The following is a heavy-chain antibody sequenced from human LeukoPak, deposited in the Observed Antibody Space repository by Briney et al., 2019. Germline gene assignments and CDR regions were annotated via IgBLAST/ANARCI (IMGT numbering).Heavy chain of an antibody. CDR1: GGTFSSYA. D-gene: IGHD4-17*01. Sequence: GASVTVSCRASGGTFSSYAISWVRQAPGQGLEWMGGIIPIFGTANYAQKFQGRVTITADESTSTAYMELSSLRSEDTAVYYCARVMGNDYGFFNWFDPWGQGTLVTVSS. V-gene: IGHV1-69*13. CDR3: ARVMGNDYGFFNWFDP. J-gene: IGHJ5*02. CDR2: IIPIFGTA.